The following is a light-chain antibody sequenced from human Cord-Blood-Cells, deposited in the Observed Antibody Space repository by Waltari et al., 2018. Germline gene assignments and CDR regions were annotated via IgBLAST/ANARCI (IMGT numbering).Light chain of an antibody. CDR1: QSVSSY. V-gene: IGKV3-11*01. Sequence: EIVLTQFPATLSLCPGENASLSCRASQSVSSYLAWYQQKPGQAPRLLIYDASNRATGIPSRFSGSGSGTDFTLTISSLEPEDFAVYYCQQRSNTPITFGQGTRLEIK. J-gene: IGKJ5*01. CDR3: QQRSNTPIT. CDR2: DAS.